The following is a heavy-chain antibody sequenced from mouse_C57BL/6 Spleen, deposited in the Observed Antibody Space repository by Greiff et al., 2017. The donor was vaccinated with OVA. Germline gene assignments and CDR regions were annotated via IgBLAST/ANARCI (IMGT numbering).Heavy chain of an antibody. D-gene: IGHD2-1*01. Sequence: VQLQESGAELVRPGTSVKVSCKASGYAFTNYLIEWVKQRPGQGLEWIGVINPGSGGTNYNEKFKGKATLTADKSSSTAYMQLSSLTSEDSAVYFCARGKGYYGNFYWYFDVWGTGTTVTVSS. J-gene: IGHJ1*03. CDR2: INPGSGGT. CDR3: ARGKGYYGNFYWYFDV. CDR1: GYAFTNYL. V-gene: IGHV1-54*01.